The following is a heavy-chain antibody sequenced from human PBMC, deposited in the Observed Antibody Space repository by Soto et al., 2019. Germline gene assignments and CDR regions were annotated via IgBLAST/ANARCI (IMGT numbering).Heavy chain of an antibody. V-gene: IGHV3-74*01. D-gene: IGHD6-6*01. CDR3: AKRSSVGGWGYYYYYMDV. CDR1: GFTFSSYW. J-gene: IGHJ6*03. Sequence: GGSLRLSCAASGFTFSSYWMHWVRQAPGKGLVWVSRINSDGSSTSYADSVKGRFTISRDNAKNTLYLQMNSLRAEDTAVYYCAKRSSVGGWGYYYYYMDVWGKGTTVTVSS. CDR2: INSDGSST.